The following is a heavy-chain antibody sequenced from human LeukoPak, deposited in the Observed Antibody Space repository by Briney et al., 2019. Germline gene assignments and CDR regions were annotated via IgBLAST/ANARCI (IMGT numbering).Heavy chain of an antibody. CDR1: GYTFTSYG. Sequence: ASVKLSCKASGYTFTSYGISWVRQSPGQGLEWMGGISTYNGNTNYAQKVQGIVTMTTDKSTSTDYKEMRSLRSDDTAVYYCGRDQAARHYYYYYGMDVWGQGTTVTVSS. J-gene: IGHJ6*02. CDR3: GRDQAARHYYYYYGMDV. CDR2: ISTYNGNT. D-gene: IGHD6-6*01. V-gene: IGHV1-18*01.